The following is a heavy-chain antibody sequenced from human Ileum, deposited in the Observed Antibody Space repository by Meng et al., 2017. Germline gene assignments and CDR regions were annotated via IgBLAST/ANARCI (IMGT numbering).Heavy chain of an antibody. J-gene: IGHJ5*02. CDR1: GGSISSGDYY. CDR3: ARENTIFGVVWGSWFDP. D-gene: IGHD3-3*01. CDR2: IYYSGST. Sequence: QVQLQESGPGLVKPSQTLSRTCTVPGGSISSGDYYWSWIRQPPGKGLEWIGYIYYSGSTYYNPSLKSRVTISVDTSKNQFSLKLSSVTAADTAVYYCARENTIFGVVWGSWFDPWGQGTLVTVSS. V-gene: IGHV4-30-4*01.